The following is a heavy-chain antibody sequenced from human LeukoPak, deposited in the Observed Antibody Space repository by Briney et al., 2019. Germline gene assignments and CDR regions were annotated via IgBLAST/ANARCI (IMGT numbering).Heavy chain of an antibody. CDR3: AKQTGTTSYYYYYMDV. J-gene: IGHJ6*03. CDR2: IRYDGSNK. D-gene: IGHD1-1*01. Sequence: GGSLRLSCAASGFTFSTYWMSWVRQAPGKGLEWVAFIRYDGSNKYYADSVKGRFTISRDNSKNTLYLQMNSLRAEDTAVYYCAKQTGTTSYYYYYMDVWGKGTTVTVSS. V-gene: IGHV3-30*02. CDR1: GFTFSTYW.